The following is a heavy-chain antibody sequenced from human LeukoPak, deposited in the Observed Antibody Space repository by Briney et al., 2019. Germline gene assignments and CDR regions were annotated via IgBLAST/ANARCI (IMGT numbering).Heavy chain of an antibody. CDR1: GFTFTTYA. J-gene: IGHJ4*02. CDR3: ARWRGSKFFDY. CDR2: ISSDGGST. D-gene: IGHD5-12*01. Sequence: GRTLRLSCAASGFTFTTYALHWVRQAPGKGLEYVSAISSDGGSTYYANSVKGRFTISRDNSKNTLYLQMGSLRAEDTAVYYCARWRGSKFFDYWGQGTLVTVSS. V-gene: IGHV3-64*01.